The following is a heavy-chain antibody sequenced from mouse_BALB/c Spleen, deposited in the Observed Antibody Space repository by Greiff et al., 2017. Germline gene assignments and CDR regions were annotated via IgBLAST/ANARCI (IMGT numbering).Heavy chain of an antibody. CDR3: AANWDVWDIDD. V-gene: IGHV3-2*02. J-gene: IGHJ1*01. Sequence: EVQLVESGPGLVKPSQSLSLSCTATGYSFTSDYACYLIRQLPGNKLEWMGYISYSGSTSYNPSLKSRISIARDTSKNQFFLQLNSVTTEDTATYYGAANWDVWDIDDWGAGTTVTVSA. CDR1: GYSFTSDYA. CDR2: ISYSGST. D-gene: IGHD4-1*01.